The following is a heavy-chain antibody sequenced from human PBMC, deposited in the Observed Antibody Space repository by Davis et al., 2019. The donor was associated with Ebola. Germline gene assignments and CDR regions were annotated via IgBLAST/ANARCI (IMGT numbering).Heavy chain of an antibody. Sequence: PGGSLRLSCAASGFTFSDYYMNWIRQAPGKGLEWVSYISSSGTTMYYADSVKGRFTISRDHAKSSLYLQMNSLRDEDTAVYYCARSSYQPDYWGQGTLVTVSS. J-gene: IGHJ4*02. CDR3: ARSSYQPDY. V-gene: IGHV3-11*01. D-gene: IGHD2-2*01. CDR1: GFTFSDYY. CDR2: ISSSGTTM.